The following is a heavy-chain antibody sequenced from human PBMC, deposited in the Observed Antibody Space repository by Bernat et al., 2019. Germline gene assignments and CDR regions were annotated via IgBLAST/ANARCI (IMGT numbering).Heavy chain of an antibody. CDR1: GGSFSGYY. V-gene: IGHV4-34*01. J-gene: IGHJ4*02. D-gene: IGHD6-13*01. CDR3: AGSFIAAAYYFDY. Sequence: QVQLQQWGAGLLKPSETLSLTCAVYGGSFSGYYWSWIRQHPGKGLEWIGEINHSGSTNYNPSLKSRVTISVDTSKNQFSLKLSSVTDADTAVYYCAGSFIAAAYYFDYWGQGTLVTVSS. CDR2: INHSGST.